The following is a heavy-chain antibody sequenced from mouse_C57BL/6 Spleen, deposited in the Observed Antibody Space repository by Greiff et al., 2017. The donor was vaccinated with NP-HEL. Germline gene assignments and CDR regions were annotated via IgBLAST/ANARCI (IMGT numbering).Heavy chain of an antibody. J-gene: IGHJ4*01. CDR1: GYTFTGYW. CDR3: ARLAAQRDYYAMDY. Sequence: VKVVESGAELMKPGASVKLSCEATGYTFTGYWIEWVKQRPGHGLEWIGEILPGSGSTNYNEKFKGKATFTADTSSNTAYMQLSSLTTEDSAIYYCARLAAQRDYYAMDYWGQGTSVTVSS. V-gene: IGHV1-9*01. CDR2: ILPGSGST. D-gene: IGHD3-2*02.